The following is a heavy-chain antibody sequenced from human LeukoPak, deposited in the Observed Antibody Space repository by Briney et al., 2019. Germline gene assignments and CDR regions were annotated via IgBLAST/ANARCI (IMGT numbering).Heavy chain of an antibody. V-gene: IGHV3-11*04. CDR1: GFTFSNYF. Sequence: GGSLTLSCAASGFTFSNYFMTWIRQAPGKGLEWVSYISGSGSNKYYADSVKGRFTISRDNDKNSLYLQMNSLRVEDTAVYYCATSQSSVAGIIGDWGQGTLVTVSS. CDR3: ATSQSSVAGIIGD. J-gene: IGHJ4*02. D-gene: IGHD6-19*01. CDR2: ISGSGSNK.